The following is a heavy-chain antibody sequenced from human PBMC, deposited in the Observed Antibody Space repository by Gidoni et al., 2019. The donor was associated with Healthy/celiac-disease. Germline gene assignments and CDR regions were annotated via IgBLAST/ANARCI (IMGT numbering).Heavy chain of an antibody. Sequence: EVQLVESGGGLVQPGGSLRLSCAASGFTFSSYSMNWVRQAPGKGLEWVSYISSSSSTIYYADSVKGRFTISRDNAKNSLYLQMNSLRDEDTAVYYCARDRLGYCSGGSCYSDAFDIWGQGTMVTVSS. CDR3: ARDRLGYCSGGSCYSDAFDI. CDR2: ISSSSSTI. D-gene: IGHD2-15*01. CDR1: GFTFSSYS. V-gene: IGHV3-48*02. J-gene: IGHJ3*02.